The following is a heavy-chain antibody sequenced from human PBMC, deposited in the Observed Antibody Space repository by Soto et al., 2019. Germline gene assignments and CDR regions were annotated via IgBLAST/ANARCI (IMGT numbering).Heavy chain of an antibody. D-gene: IGHD6-13*01. Sequence: ASVKVSCKASGGTFSSYTISCVRQAPGQGLEWMGRIIPILGIANYAQKFQGRVTITADKSTSTAYMELSSLRSEDTAVYYCARFEQQLVPRFDPWGQGTLVTVSS. V-gene: IGHV1-69*02. J-gene: IGHJ5*02. CDR1: GGTFSSYT. CDR3: ARFEQQLVPRFDP. CDR2: IIPILGIA.